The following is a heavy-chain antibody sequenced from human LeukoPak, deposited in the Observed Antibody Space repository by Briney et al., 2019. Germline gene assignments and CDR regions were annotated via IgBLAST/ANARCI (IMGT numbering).Heavy chain of an antibody. J-gene: IGHJ3*02. Sequence: GGSLRLSCAASGITFSIYGMSWVRQAPGKGLEWVSHISSSSSTIYYTDSVKGRFTISRDNAKNSLYLQMNSLRAEDTAVYYCAKAPIGRAYAFDIWGQGTMVTVSS. V-gene: IGHV3-48*04. CDR2: ISSSSSTI. CDR3: AKAPIGRAYAFDI. CDR1: GITFSIYG. D-gene: IGHD1-26*01.